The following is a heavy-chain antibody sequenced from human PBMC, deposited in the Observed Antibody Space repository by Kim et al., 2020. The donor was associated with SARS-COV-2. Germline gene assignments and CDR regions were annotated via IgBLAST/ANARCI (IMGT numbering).Heavy chain of an antibody. D-gene: IGHD3-10*01. CDR3: ARDRGMAAPFLVH. CDR2: INLSGGST. Sequence: ASVKVSCKSSGYTFTNYYMHWVRQAPGQGPEWMGVINLSGGSTSYAQRFQGRVTVTRDTSTSTVYMELRSLTPEDTAVDYCARDRGMAAPFLVHWGPGTL. J-gene: IGHJ4*02. CDR1: GYTFTNYY. V-gene: IGHV1-46*01.